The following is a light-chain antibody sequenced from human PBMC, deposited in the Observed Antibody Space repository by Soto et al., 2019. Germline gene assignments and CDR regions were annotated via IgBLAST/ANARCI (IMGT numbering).Light chain of an antibody. CDR3: QHGVT. J-gene: IGKJ3*01. CDR2: GAS. Sequence: EIVLTQSPGTLSLSPGGRATLSCRASQSVSSNLAWYQQKPGQAPWLLIYGASTRATGIPARFSGSGSGTEFTLTISSLQSEDFAVYYCQHGVTFGPGTKVDIK. CDR1: QSVSSN. V-gene: IGKV3-15*01.